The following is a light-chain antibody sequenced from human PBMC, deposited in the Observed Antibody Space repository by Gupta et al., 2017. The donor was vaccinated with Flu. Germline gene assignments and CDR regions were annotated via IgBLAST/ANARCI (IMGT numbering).Light chain of an antibody. V-gene: IGKV1-12*01. Sequence: SFVSASVGDRVTITCRASQSINKWLAWFQQKPGKAPNLLIFSASTLFPGVPSRFSGSGFGTEFTLTISSLHPDDFATYYCQQATTFPPWTFGQGTKVEI. J-gene: IGKJ1*01. CDR1: QSINKW. CDR2: SAS. CDR3: QQATTFPPWT.